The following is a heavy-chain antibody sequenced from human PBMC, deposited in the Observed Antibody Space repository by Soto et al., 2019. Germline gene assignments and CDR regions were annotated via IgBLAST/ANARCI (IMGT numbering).Heavy chain of an antibody. CDR2: IFSSGST. Sequence: ETLSLTGTVSGVSITDYSWVWIRQPSGKGLEWIGRIFSSGSTNYNPSLKGRITMSLDTSKNQFSLKLNSATATDTAVYFCARDQGVVVTADNWFDPWGQGIPVTVYS. CDR3: ARDQGVVVTADNWFDP. CDR1: GVSITDYS. J-gene: IGHJ5*02. D-gene: IGHD2-21*02. V-gene: IGHV4-4*07.